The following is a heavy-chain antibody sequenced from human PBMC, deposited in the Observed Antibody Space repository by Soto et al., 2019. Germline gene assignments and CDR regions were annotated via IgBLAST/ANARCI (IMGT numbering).Heavy chain of an antibody. CDR2: IIPIFGTA. D-gene: IGHD2-15*01. CDR3: ARDWGCSGGSCYPDAFDI. CDR1: GGTFSSYA. V-gene: IGHV1-69*06. Sequence: QVQLVQSGAEVKKPGSSVKVSCKASGGTFSSYAISWVRQAPGQGLEWMGGIIPIFGTANYAQKFQGRVTITADKSTSTAYMELRSLRSEDTAVYYCARDWGCSGGSCYPDAFDIWGQGTMVTVSS. J-gene: IGHJ3*02.